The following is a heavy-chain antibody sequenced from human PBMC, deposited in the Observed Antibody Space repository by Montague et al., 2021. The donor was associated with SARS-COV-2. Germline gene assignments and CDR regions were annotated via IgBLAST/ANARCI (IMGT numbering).Heavy chain of an antibody. D-gene: IGHD5-24*01. J-gene: IGHJ4*02. V-gene: IGHV3-23*01. CDR3: AKDREMDYSADY. CDR2: ISTSGDYT. CDR1: GFIFRHYA. Sequence: SLRLSCAASGFIFRHYAMSWVRQAPGKGLEWVSGISTSGDYTYYADSLKGRFTISRDNSRNTLYLQMSSLRAEDTAIYHCAKDREMDYSADYWGQGTLVTVSS.